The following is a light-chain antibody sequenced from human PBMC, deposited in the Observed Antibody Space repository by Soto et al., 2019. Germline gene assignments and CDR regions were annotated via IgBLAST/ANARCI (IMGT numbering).Light chain of an antibody. CDR1: QSVRSS. Sequence: EILLTQSPATLSLSPGERATLSCRASQSVRSSLAWYQQKPGQAPRLLIYDASTRATGIPGRFSGSGSGTDLTLTISNREPEDFAVYYCQQRSSWPWTFGQGAKVEIK. CDR2: DAS. J-gene: IGKJ1*01. V-gene: IGKV3-11*01. CDR3: QQRSSWPWT.